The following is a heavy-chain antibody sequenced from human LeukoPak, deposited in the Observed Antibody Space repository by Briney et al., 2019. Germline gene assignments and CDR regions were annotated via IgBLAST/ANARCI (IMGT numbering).Heavy chain of an antibody. D-gene: IGHD2-21*02. CDR1: GYTFTSYG. CDR2: ISAYNGNT. Sequence: ASVKVSCKASGYTFTSYGISWVRQAPGQGLEWMGWISAYNGNTNYAQKLQGRVTMTTDTSTSTAYMELRSLRSDDTAVYYCARPLYCGGDCYHWFDPWGQGTLVTVSS. CDR3: ARPLYCGGDCYHWFDP. V-gene: IGHV1-18*01. J-gene: IGHJ5*02.